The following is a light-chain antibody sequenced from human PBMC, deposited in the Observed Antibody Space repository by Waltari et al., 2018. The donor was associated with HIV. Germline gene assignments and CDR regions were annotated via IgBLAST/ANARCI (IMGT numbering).Light chain of an antibody. CDR2: EVS. Sequence: SALTQPAPVYGSPGQSIAIPCPGPSSEVALEHYVPRYQQHPGKPPKLMIYEVSNRPSGVSNRFSGSKSGNTASLTISGLQAEDEADYYCSSYTSSSTVVFGGGTKLTVL. CDR3: SSYTSSSTVV. V-gene: IGLV2-14*01. CDR1: SSEVALEHY. J-gene: IGLJ2*01.